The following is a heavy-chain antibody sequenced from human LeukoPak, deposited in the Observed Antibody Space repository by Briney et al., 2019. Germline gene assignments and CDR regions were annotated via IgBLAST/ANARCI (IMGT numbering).Heavy chain of an antibody. CDR1: GFTFSSYE. V-gene: IGHV3-23*01. CDR2: ISGSGGST. D-gene: IGHD5-18*01. J-gene: IGHJ4*02. CDR3: AKKAVGYSYGYYFDY. Sequence: PGGSLRLSCAASGFTFSSYEFNWVRQAPGKGLEWVSAISGSGGSTYYADSVKGRFTISRDNSKNTLYLQMNSLRAEDTAVYYCAKKAVGYSYGYYFDYWGQGTLVTVSS.